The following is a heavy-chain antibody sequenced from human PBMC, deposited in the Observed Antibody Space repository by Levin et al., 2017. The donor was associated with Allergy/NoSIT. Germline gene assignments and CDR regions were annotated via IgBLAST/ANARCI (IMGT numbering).Heavy chain of an antibody. V-gene: IGHV4-61*01. D-gene: IGHD1-14*01. CDR2: IYNIGST. Sequence: SQTLSLPCTVSGGSVRSASYYWSWIRQAPGKRPEWIGYIYNIGSTKYNPSLQSRVTMSVDTSANQFSLKLSSVTAADTAVYYCATIAGTTYNYYYGIDAWGQGTTVIVSS. CDR1: GGSVRSASYY. J-gene: IGHJ6*02. CDR3: ATIAGTTYNYYYGIDA.